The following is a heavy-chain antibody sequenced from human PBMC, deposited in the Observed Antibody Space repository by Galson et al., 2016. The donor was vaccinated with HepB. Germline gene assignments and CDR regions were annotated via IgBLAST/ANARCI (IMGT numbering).Heavy chain of an antibody. V-gene: IGHV3-23*01. Sequence: SLRLSCAASGFTFSSYAMNWVRQAPGKGLEWVSSIRGSGGSTDYADSVKGRFTISRDNSENTLSLQVNSLRAEDTAVYYCAKSIVAAPPNRSYYYYGMDVWVQGTTVTVSS. CDR3: AKSIVAAPPNRSYYYYGMDV. CDR2: IRGSGGST. D-gene: IGHD6-6*01. J-gene: IGHJ6*02. CDR1: GFTFSSYA.